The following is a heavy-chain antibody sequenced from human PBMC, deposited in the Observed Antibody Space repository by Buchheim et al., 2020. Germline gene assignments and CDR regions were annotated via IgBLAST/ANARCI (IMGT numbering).Heavy chain of an antibody. D-gene: IGHD3-9*01. CDR2: ISYDGSNK. CDR1: GFTFSSYG. J-gene: IGHJ4*02. Sequence: QVQLVESGGGVVQPGRSLRLSCAASGFTFSSYGMHWVRQAPGKGLEWVAVISYDGSNKYYADSVKGRFTISRDNSKNTLYLQMNSLRAEDTAVYYCAKEGVLTGYYYYFDYWGQGTL. V-gene: IGHV3-30*18. CDR3: AKEGVLTGYYYYFDY.